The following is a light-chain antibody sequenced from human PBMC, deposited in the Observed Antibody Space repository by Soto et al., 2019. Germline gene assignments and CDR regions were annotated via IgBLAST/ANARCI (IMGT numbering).Light chain of an antibody. Sequence: EIVMTQSPATLSVSPGERVTLSCRASQSVSTNLAWYQQKPGQAPRLLISGASTRATGIPARFSGSGSGTEFTLTISSLQSEDFAIYYCQHYNNWPATFGQGTKVEIK. CDR2: GAS. V-gene: IGKV3D-15*01. J-gene: IGKJ1*01. CDR1: QSVSTN. CDR3: QHYNNWPAT.